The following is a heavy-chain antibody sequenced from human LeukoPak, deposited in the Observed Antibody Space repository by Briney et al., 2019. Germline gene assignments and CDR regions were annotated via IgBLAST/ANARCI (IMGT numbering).Heavy chain of an antibody. J-gene: IGHJ4*02. CDR1: GFTFSNFG. D-gene: IGHD6-6*01. V-gene: IGHV3-23*01. CDR2: ISGSGGNM. Sequence: PGGSLRLSCTATGFTFSNFGMAWVRQAPGQGLEWVSTISGSGGNMYQADSVKGRFTISRDNSRSTLYLQMNSLRAEVTAVYYCAKDAGPQQLVFFDSWGQGTLVTVSS. CDR3: AKDAGPQQLVFFDS.